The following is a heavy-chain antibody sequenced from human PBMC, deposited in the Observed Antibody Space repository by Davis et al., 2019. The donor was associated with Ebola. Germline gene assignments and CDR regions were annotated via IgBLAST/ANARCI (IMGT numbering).Heavy chain of an antibody. Sequence: GESLKISCAAFEFIVSSNYMSWVRQAPGKGLEWVSAISGSGGSTYYADSVKGRFTISRDNSKNTLYLQMNSLRAEDTAVYYCAKDNRNIWSEVWGQGTMVTVSS. CDR2: ISGSGGST. V-gene: IGHV3-23*01. CDR3: AKDNRNIWSEV. CDR1: EFIVSSNY. D-gene: IGHD2/OR15-2a*01. J-gene: IGHJ3*01.